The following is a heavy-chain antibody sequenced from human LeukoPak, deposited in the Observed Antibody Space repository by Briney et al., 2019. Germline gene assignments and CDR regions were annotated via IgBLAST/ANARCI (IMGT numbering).Heavy chain of an antibody. J-gene: IGHJ4*02. CDR1: GFTFSSYN. Sequence: GGSLRLSCAASGFTFSSYNMNWVRQAPGKGLEWVSFTSTSSSYIHYADSVKGRFTISRDNAKNSLYLQMNSLRAEDTAVYYCARTLRDSSGWYGPFDYWGQGALVTVSS. D-gene: IGHD6-19*01. CDR3: ARTLRDSSGWYGPFDY. V-gene: IGHV3-21*01. CDR2: TSTSSSYI.